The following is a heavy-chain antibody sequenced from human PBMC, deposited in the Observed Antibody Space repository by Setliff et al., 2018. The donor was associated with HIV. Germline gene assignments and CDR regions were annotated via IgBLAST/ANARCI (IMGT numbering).Heavy chain of an antibody. CDR1: GYSFTTSG. CDR2: INIRSGNT. J-gene: IGHJ4*02. Sequence: ASVQVSCNASGYSFTTSGVPWVRQAPAQGLEWMGWINIRSGNTNYAQNFQGRVTMTTDTSTSTAYMGMRSLRSDDTAVYYCARAEPKKAETAPEYWGQGTLVTVSS. V-gene: IGHV1-18*01. D-gene: IGHD5-18*01. CDR3: ARAEPKKAETAPEY.